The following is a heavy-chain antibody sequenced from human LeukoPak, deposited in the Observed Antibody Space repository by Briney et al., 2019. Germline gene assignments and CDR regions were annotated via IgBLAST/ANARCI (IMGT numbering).Heavy chain of an antibody. V-gene: IGHV1-2*02. CDR2: INPNSGDT. CDR1: GYTFTGYF. CDR3: ARDDYSGSYRPFDY. Sequence: ASVKVSCKASGYTFTGYFLHWVRQAPGQGLEWMGWINPNSGDTTYAQRFQGRVTLTRDTSISTAYMELSSLKSDDTAVYYCARDDYSGSYRPFDYWGQGTLVTVSS. D-gene: IGHD1-26*01. J-gene: IGHJ4*02.